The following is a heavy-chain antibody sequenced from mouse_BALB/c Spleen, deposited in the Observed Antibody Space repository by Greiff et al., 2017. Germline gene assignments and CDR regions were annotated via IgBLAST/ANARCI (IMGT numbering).Heavy chain of an antibody. CDR3: VSGYLFDY. D-gene: IGHD2-2*01. CDR1: GFSLTSYD. J-gene: IGHJ2*01. Sequence: VQVVESGPGLVAPSQSLSITCTVSGFSLTSYDISWIRQPPGKGLEWLGVIWTGGGTNYNSAFMSRLSISKDNSKSQVFLKMNSLQTDDTAIYYCVSGYLFDYWGQGTTLTVSS. CDR2: IWTGGGT. V-gene: IGHV2-9-2*01.